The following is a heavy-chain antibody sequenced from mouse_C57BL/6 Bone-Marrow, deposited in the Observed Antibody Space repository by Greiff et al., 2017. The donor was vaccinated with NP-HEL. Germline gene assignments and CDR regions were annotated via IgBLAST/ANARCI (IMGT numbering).Heavy chain of an antibody. Sequence: EVQLQQSGPGLVKPSQSLSLTCSVTGYSITSGYYWNWIRQFPGNKLEWMGYISYDGSNNYNPSLKNRIPITRDTSKNQFFLKLNSVTTEDTATYYCARGAAQAPAWFAYWGQGTLVTVSA. J-gene: IGHJ3*01. CDR3: ARGAAQAPAWFAY. V-gene: IGHV3-6*01. CDR2: ISYDGSN. D-gene: IGHD3-2*02. CDR1: GYSITSGYY.